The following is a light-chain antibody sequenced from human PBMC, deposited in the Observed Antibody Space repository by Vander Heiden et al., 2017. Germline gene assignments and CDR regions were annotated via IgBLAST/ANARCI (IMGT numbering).Light chain of an antibody. CDR3: QQYVTSGRT. Sequence: EIVLTQSPGTLSLSPGERATLSCRASQSVTSSYLAWYQQKPGQAPRLLIYGASNRFSGTPDRFSGSGSGTDFTLTISRLEPEDFAVYYCQQYVTSGRTFGQGTKVEIK. V-gene: IGKV3-20*01. CDR2: GAS. CDR1: QSVTSSY. J-gene: IGKJ1*01.